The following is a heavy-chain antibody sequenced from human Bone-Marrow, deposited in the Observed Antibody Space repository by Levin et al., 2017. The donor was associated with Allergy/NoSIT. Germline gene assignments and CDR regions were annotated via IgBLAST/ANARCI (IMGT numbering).Heavy chain of an antibody. D-gene: IGHD5-18*01. CDR2: IRSKAYGGTT. CDR1: GFTFGDYA. Sequence: GESLKISCTASGFTFGDYAMSWVRQAPGKGLEWVGFIRSKAYGGTTEYAASVKGRFTISRDDSKSIAYLQMNSLKTEDTAVYYGTRLDTLPSGGSAAMVPFFDYWGQGTLVTVSS. V-gene: IGHV3-49*04. CDR3: TRLDTLPSGGSAAMVPFFDY. J-gene: IGHJ4*02.